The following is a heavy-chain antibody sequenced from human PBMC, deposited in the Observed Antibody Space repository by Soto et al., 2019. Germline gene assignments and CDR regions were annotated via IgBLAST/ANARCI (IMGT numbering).Heavy chain of an antibody. CDR2: ISGSGGST. Sequence: GGSLRLSCAASGFTFSSYAMSWVRQAPGKGLEWVSAISGSGGSTYYADSVKGRFTISRDNSKNTLYLQMNSLRAEDTAVYYCAKGHTQWLVLDYFDYWGQGSLVTVSS. J-gene: IGHJ4*02. D-gene: IGHD6-19*01. CDR1: GFTFSSYA. V-gene: IGHV3-23*01. CDR3: AKGHTQWLVLDYFDY.